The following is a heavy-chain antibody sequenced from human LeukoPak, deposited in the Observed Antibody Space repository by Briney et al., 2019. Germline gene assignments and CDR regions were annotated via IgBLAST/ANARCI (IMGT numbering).Heavy chain of an antibody. CDR1: GYTFTSYD. Sequence: ASVKVSCKASGYTFTSYDINWVRQATGQGLEWMGWMNPNSGNTGYAQKLQGRVTMTRNTSISTAYMELSSLRSEDTAVYYCARAMTTVTTGSYWGQGTLVTVSS. D-gene: IGHD4-17*01. V-gene: IGHV1-8*01. J-gene: IGHJ4*02. CDR2: MNPNSGNT. CDR3: ARAMTTVTTGSY.